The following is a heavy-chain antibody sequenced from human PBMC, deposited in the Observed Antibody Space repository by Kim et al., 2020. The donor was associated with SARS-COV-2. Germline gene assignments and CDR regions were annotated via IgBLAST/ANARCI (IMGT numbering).Heavy chain of an antibody. D-gene: IGHD6-13*01. J-gene: IGHJ6*02. CDR1: GFTFSSYG. CDR3: AKDQRSTGYYGMDV. CDR2: ISYDGSNK. Sequence: GGSLRLSCAASGFTFSSYGMHWVRQAPGKGLEWVAVISYDGSNKYYADSVKGRFTISRDNSKNTLYLQMNSLRAEDTAVYYCAKDQRSTGYYGMDVWGQGTTVTVSS. V-gene: IGHV3-30*18.